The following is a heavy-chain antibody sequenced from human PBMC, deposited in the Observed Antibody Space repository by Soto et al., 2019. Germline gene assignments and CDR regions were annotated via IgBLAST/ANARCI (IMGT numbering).Heavy chain of an antibody. J-gene: IGHJ6*02. V-gene: IGHV3-21*01. D-gene: IGHD1-20*01. CDR2: IDTGSKFM. Sequence: EVQLVESGGGLVKPGGSLRLSCAASGFTFSAYTMNWVRQAPGKGLEWISSIDTGSKFMFYADSVTGRFTISRDKANNSLYLQINSLRAEDTAVYYCARETESYNWTDGLMDVWGQGTTVTVSS. CDR3: ARETESYNWTDGLMDV. CDR1: GFTFSAYT.